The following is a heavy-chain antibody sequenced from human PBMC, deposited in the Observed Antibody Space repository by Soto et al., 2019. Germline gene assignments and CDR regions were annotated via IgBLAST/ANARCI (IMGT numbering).Heavy chain of an antibody. V-gene: IGHV4-61*01. CDR2: IYYSGRT. J-gene: IGHJ4*02. CDR3: ARGYCTNGVCYPYYFDY. D-gene: IGHD2-8*01. CDR1: GGSVSSGSYY. Sequence: QVQLQESGPGLVKPSETLSLTCTVSGGSVSSGSYYWSWIRQPPGKGLEWIGYIYYSGRTNYNHSRKSRVTISVDTSKYQFSLKLSSVTAADTAVYYCARGYCTNGVCYPYYFDYWGQGTLVTVSS.